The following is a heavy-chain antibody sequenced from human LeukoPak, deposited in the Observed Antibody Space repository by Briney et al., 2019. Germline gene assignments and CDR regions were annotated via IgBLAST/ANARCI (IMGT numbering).Heavy chain of an antibody. CDR3: AREQDYSHFDY. CDR1: GFTFSSYS. CDR2: ISSSSSYI. D-gene: IGHD3-16*01. J-gene: IGHJ4*02. Sequence: GGSLRLSCAASGFTFSSYSMNWVRQAPGKGLEWVSSISSSSSYIYYADSVKGRFTISRDNAKKSLYLQMNSLRAEDTAVYYCAREQDYSHFDYWGRGTLVTVSS. V-gene: IGHV3-21*01.